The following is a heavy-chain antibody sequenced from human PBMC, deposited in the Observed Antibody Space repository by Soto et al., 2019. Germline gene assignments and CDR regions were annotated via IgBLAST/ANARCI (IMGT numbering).Heavy chain of an antibody. V-gene: IGHV1-69*13. Sequence: SVKVSCKASGGTFSSYAISWVRQAPGQGLEVMGGIIPIFGTANYAQKLQGKVTITADESTSTAYRGLSSVRSEDTAVYYCARGGRGTYYYYYGMDVWGQGTTVTVSS. CDR2: IIPIFGTA. CDR1: GGTFSSYA. D-gene: IGHD2-15*01. J-gene: IGHJ6*02. CDR3: ARGGRGTYYYYYGMDV.